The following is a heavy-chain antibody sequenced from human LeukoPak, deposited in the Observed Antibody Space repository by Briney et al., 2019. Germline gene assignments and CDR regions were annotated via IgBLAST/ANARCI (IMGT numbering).Heavy chain of an antibody. Sequence: GGSLRLSCAASGFTFSSYEMNWVRQAPGKGLEWVSYISSTGSNRYYADSVKGRFTISRDNSKNTLYLQMNSLRTEDTALYYCANTVGVTAFLAYWGQGTLVTVSS. V-gene: IGHV3-48*03. CDR3: ANTVGVTAFLAY. CDR2: ISSTGSNR. CDR1: GFTFSSYE. D-gene: IGHD2-21*02. J-gene: IGHJ4*02.